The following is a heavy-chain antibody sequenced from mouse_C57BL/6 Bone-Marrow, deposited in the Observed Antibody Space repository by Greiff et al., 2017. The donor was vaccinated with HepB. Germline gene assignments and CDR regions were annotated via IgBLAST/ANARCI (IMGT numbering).Heavy chain of an antibody. V-gene: IGHV5-9-1*02. D-gene: IGHD2-3*01. CDR3: TRDRGERWLPYYFDY. J-gene: IGHJ2*01. CDR1: GFTFSSYA. CDR2: ISSGGDYI. Sequence: EVHLVESGEGLVKPGGSLKLSCAASGFTFSSYAMSWVRQTPEKRLEWVAYISSGGDYIYYADTVKGRFTISRDNARNTLYLQMSSLKSEDTAMYYCTRDRGERWLPYYFDYWGQGTTLTVSS.